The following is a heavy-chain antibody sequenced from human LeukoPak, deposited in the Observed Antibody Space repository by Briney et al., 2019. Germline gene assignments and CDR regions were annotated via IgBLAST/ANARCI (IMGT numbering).Heavy chain of an antibody. D-gene: IGHD2-2*01. Sequence: SVKVSCKASGGTFSSYTISWVRQAPGQGLEWMGRIIPILGIANYAQKFQGRVTITADKSTSTAYMELSSLRSEDTAVYYCAGDPYCSSTSCYEWFDPWGQGTLVTISS. J-gene: IGHJ5*02. CDR1: GGTFSSYT. CDR3: AGDPYCSSTSCYEWFDP. CDR2: IIPILGIA. V-gene: IGHV1-69*04.